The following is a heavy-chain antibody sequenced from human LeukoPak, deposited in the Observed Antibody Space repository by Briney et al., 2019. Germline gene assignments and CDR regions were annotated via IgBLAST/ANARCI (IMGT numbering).Heavy chain of an antibody. CDR3: ARDHSGSQHWFDP. CDR1: GYTFTSYY. Sequence: ASVKVSCKASGYTFTSYYIHWVRQAPGQGLEWLGVINPSAGSTSYAQKFQGRVIMTRDTSTSTVYMELNSPTSEDTAVYYCARDHSGSQHWFDPWGQGTLVTVSS. J-gene: IGHJ5*02. D-gene: IGHD1-26*01. V-gene: IGHV1-46*01. CDR2: INPSAGST.